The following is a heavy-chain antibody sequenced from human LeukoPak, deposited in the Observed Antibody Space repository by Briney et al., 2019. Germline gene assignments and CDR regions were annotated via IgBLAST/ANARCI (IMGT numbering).Heavy chain of an antibody. V-gene: IGHV4-34*01. CDR3: ARGWNYDFWSGSLSAFDI. D-gene: IGHD3-3*01. CDR2: INHSGST. CDR1: GGSISSGGYS. Sequence: SETLSLTCAVSGGSISSGGYSWSWIRQPPGKGLEWIGEINHSGSTNYNPSLKSRVTISVDTSKNQFSLKLSSVTAADTAVYYCARGWNYDFWSGSLSAFDIWGQGTIVTVSS. J-gene: IGHJ3*02.